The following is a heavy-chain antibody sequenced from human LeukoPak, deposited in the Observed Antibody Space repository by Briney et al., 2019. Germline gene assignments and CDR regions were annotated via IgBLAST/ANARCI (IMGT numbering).Heavy chain of an antibody. CDR2: LTSDGRST. V-gene: IGHV3-74*01. CDR1: GFTFSDYW. CDR3: ARGASTYSDY. Sequence: GGSLRLSCAASGFTFSDYWMHWVRQAPGKGLVWVSRLTSDGRSTSYADSVKGRFTMSRDNAKNTLFLQMNSLRDEGTAVYYCARGASTYSDYWGQGTPVTVSS. J-gene: IGHJ4*02.